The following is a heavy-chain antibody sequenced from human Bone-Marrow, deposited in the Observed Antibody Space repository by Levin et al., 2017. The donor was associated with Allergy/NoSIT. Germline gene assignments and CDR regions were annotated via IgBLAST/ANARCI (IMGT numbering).Heavy chain of an antibody. CDR1: GYTFTSYA. V-gene: IGHV1-18*01. CDR3: ARGYCSSTSCLDY. J-gene: IGHJ4*02. Sequence: GESLKISCKASGYTFTSYAISWVRQAPGQGLEWMGWISSYNGNTYYVQKLQGRVTMTADTSTSTAYMELRSLRSDDTAVYYCARGYCSSTSCLDYWGQGTLVTVSS. D-gene: IGHD2-2*01. CDR2: ISSYNGNT.